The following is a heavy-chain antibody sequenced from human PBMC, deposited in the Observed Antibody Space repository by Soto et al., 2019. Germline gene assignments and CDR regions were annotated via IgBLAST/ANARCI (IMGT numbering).Heavy chain of an antibody. D-gene: IGHD5-12*01. CDR1: GGTFSSYA. Sequence: KVSCKASGGTFSSYAISWVRQAPGQGLEWMGGIIPIFGTANYAQKFQGRVTITADESTSTAYMELSSLRSEDTAVYYCARAPQSDIVALDYYYGMDVWGQGTTVTVSS. CDR2: IIPIFGTA. J-gene: IGHJ6*02. CDR3: ARAPQSDIVALDYYYGMDV. V-gene: IGHV1-69*01.